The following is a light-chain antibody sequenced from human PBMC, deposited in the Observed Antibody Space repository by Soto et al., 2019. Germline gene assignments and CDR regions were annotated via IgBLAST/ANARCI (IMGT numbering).Light chain of an antibody. J-gene: IGLJ3*02. CDR2: GNS. CDR3: QSYDSSLSGWV. Sequence: QPVLTQPPSVSGAPGQRVTISCTGSSSNIGAGYDVHWYQQLPGTAPKLLIYGNSNRPSGVPERFSGSKSGTSASLAITGLQAEDEADYYCQSYDSSLSGWVFGGGTKLTLL. CDR1: SSNIGAGYD. V-gene: IGLV1-40*01.